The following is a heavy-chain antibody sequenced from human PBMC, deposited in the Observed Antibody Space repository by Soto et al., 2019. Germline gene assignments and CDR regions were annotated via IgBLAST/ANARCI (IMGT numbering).Heavy chain of an antibody. CDR2: ISADNGNT. CDR3: ARDGNNWNERYYYYGMDV. J-gene: IGHJ6*02. CDR1: GYTFTSYG. Sequence: QVQLVQSGAEVKKPGASVKVSCKASGYTFTSYGISWVRQAPGQGLEWMGWISADNGNTNYAQKHQGRVTMTTDTSTSTAYMELRSLRSDDTAVYYCARDGNNWNERYYYYGMDVWGQGTTVTVSS. V-gene: IGHV1-18*04. D-gene: IGHD1-1*01.